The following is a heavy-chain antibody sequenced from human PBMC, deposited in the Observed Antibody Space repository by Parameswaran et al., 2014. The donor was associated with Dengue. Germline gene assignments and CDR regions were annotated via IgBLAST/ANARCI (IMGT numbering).Heavy chain of an antibody. V-gene: IGHV1-69*06. CDR3: ARFRGGGDFPNWFDP. D-gene: IGHD2-21*02. J-gene: IGHJ5*02. CDR2: IIPIFGTA. Sequence: WVRQAPGQGLEWMGGIIPIFGTANYAQKFQGRVTITADKSTSTAYMELSLRSDDTAVYYCARFRGGGDFPNWFDPWGQGTLVTVSS.